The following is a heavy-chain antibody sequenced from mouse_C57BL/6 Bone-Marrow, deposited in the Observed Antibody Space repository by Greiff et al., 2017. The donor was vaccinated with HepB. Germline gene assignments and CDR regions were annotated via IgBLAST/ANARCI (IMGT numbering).Heavy chain of an antibody. J-gene: IGHJ3*01. Sequence: EVQLQRSGAELVRPGASVKLSCTASGFNIKDDYMHWVKQRPEQGLEWIGWIDPENGDTEYASKFQGKATITADTSSNTAYLQLSSLTSEDTAVYYCTTWDGKAWFAYWGQGTLVTVSA. D-gene: IGHD2-1*01. CDR3: TTWDGKAWFAY. V-gene: IGHV14-4*01. CDR1: GFNIKDDY. CDR2: IDPENGDT.